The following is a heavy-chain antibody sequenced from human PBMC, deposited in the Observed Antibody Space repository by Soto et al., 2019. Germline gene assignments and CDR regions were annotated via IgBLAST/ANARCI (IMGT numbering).Heavy chain of an antibody. V-gene: IGHV4-59*08. CDR1: FC. Sequence: FCWSCISKPPGKGLEWIGYIYYSGSTNYNPSLKSRVTISVDTSKNQFSLKLSSVTAADTAVYYCARCKSGSSSSAWFDPWGQGTLVTVSS. J-gene: IGHJ5*02. CDR3: ARCKSGSSSSAWFDP. D-gene: IGHD6-6*01. CDR2: IYYSGST.